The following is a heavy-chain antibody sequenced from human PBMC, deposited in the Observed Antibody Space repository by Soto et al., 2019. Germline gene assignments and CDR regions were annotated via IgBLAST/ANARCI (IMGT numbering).Heavy chain of an antibody. J-gene: IGHJ5*02. CDR2: IYWNDDK. Sequence: SGPTLVKPTQTLTLTCTFSGFSLSTSGVGVGWIRQPPGKALEWLALIYWNDDKRYSPSLKSRLTITKDTSENQVVLTMTNMDPVDTATYYCAHALYITIFGVAKLNWFDPWGQGTLVTVSS. CDR1: GFSLSTSGVG. V-gene: IGHV2-5*01. CDR3: AHALYITIFGVAKLNWFDP. D-gene: IGHD3-3*01.